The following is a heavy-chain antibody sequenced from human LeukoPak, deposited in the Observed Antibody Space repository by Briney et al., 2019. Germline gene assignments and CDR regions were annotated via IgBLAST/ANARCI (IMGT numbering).Heavy chain of an antibody. V-gene: IGHV3-21*01. Sequence: PGGSLRLSCAASGFTFSSYSMNWVRQAPGKGLEWVSSISSSSSYIYYADSVKGRFTISRDNAKNSLYLQMNSLRAEDTAVYYCARERGYSYVDAFDIWGQGTMVTVSS. CDR1: GFTFSSYS. D-gene: IGHD5-18*01. CDR2: ISSSSSYI. CDR3: ARERGYSYVDAFDI. J-gene: IGHJ3*02.